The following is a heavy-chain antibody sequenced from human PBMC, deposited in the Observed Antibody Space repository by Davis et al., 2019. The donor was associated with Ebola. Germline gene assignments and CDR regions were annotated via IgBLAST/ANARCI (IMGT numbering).Heavy chain of an antibody. Sequence: SVKVSCKASGGTFSSYAISWVRQAPGQGLEWMGEIIPIFGTANYAQKFQGRVTITADESTSTAYMELSSLRSEDTAVYYCARSRLQISYYFDYWGQGTLVTVSS. D-gene: IGHD5-24*01. CDR2: IIPIFGTA. V-gene: IGHV1-69*13. CDR3: ARSRLQISYYFDY. J-gene: IGHJ4*02. CDR1: GGTFSSYA.